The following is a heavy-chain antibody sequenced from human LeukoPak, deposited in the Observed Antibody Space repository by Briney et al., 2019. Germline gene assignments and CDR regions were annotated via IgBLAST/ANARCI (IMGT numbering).Heavy chain of an antibody. D-gene: IGHD3-22*01. CDR2: IYYSGHT. CDR1: GGSINSSTSY. Sequence: SETLSLTCTVPGGSINSSTSYWGWIRQPPGKGLEWIGSIYYSGHTYYTPSLKSRVTISVDTSKNQFSLKLSSVTAADTAVYYCARRAYSYHISGYSLYLDYWGQGTLVTVSS. J-gene: IGHJ4*02. V-gene: IGHV4-39*01. CDR3: ARRAYSYHISGYSLYLDY.